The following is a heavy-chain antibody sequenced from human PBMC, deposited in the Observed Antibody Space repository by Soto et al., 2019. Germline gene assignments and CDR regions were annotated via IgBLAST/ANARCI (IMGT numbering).Heavy chain of an antibody. Sequence: SVKVSCKASGGTFSSYAISWVRQAPGQGLEWMGGIIPIFGTANYAQKFQGRVTITADESTSTAYMELSSLRSEDTAVYYCARRANSSGWHDSGLYYYGMDVWGQGTTVTVSS. J-gene: IGHJ6*02. CDR2: IIPIFGTA. V-gene: IGHV1-69*13. D-gene: IGHD6-19*01. CDR3: ARRANSSGWHDSGLYYYGMDV. CDR1: GGTFSSYA.